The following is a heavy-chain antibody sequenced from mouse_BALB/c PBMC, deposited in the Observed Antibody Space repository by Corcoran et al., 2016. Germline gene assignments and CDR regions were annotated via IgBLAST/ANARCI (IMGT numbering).Heavy chain of an antibody. J-gene: IGHJ2*01. Sequence: QIQLVQSGPELKKPGETVKISCKASGYTFTNYGMNWVKQAPGKGLKWMGWINTYTGEPTYADDFKGRVAFSLETSASTAYLQINNLKKEDTATYCCARGPAALDYWGQGITLTVSS. V-gene: IGHV9-3-1*01. CDR2: INTYTGEP. CDR3: ARGPAALDY. CDR1: GYTFTNYG.